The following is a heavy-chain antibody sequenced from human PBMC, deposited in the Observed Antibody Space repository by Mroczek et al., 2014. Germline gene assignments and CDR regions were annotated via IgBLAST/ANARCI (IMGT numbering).Heavy chain of an antibody. CDR1: GGSISSGGYY. V-gene: IGHV4-31*03. J-gene: IGHJ4*02. CDR3: ARGPYYDFWSGFPYLDY. Sequence: QVQLQDRGPGLVKPSQTLSLTCTVSGGSISSGGYYWSWIRQHPGKGLEWIGYIYYSGSTYYNPSLKSRVTISVDTSKNQFSLKLSSVTAADTAVYYCARGPYYDFWSGFPYLDYWGQGTLVTVSS. D-gene: IGHD3-3*01. CDR2: IYYSGST.